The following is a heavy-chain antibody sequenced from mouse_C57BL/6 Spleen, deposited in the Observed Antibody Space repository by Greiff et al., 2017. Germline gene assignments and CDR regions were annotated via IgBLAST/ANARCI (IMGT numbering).Heavy chain of an antibody. D-gene: IGHD1-1*01. V-gene: IGHV3-6*01. CDR1: GYSITSGYY. Sequence: EVQLQESGPGLVKPSQSLSLTCSVTGYSITSGYYWNWIRQFPGNKLEWMGYISYDGSNNYNPSLKNRISITRDTSKNQFFLKLNSVTTEDTATYYCARGNYYGSSYGYFDVWGTGTTVTVSS. CDR2: ISYDGSN. CDR3: ARGNYYGSSYGYFDV. J-gene: IGHJ1*03.